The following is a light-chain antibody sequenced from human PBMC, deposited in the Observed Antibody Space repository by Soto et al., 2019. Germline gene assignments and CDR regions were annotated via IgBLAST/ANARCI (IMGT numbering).Light chain of an antibody. CDR3: QERFTWPLT. V-gene: IGKV3-11*01. Sequence: ETVLTQSPATLSLSPGEGATLSCRASQTVSSFFAWYQQKPGQAPRLLIYGVSNRATGVPARFSGSGSGTDFTLSISSLEPEDSGVYYCQERFTWPLTFGGGTKVEIK. CDR1: QTVSSF. J-gene: IGKJ4*01. CDR2: GVS.